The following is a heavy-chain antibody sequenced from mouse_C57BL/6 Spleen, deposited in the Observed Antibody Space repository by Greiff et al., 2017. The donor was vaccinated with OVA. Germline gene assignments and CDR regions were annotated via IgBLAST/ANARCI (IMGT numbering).Heavy chain of an antibody. J-gene: IGHJ4*01. Sequence: EVKLVESGGGLVKPGGSLKLSCAASGFTFSDYGMHWVRQAPEKGLEWVAYISSGSSTIYYAATVTGRFTIYSDNAKNTLFLQMTSLRTEDTAMYYCANRGAMDYWGQGTSVTVSS. CDR3: ANRGAMDY. V-gene: IGHV5-17*01. D-gene: IGHD3-1*01. CDR1: GFTFSDYG. CDR2: ISSGSSTI.